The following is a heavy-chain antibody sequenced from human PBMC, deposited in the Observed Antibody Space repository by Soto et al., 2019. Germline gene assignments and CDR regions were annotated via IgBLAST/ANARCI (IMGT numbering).Heavy chain of an antibody. CDR1: GFTFSSYW. V-gene: IGHV3-7*05. J-gene: IGHJ5*02. CDR2: IKQDGSEK. CDR3: ARDVLYDILTGYQNWFDP. D-gene: IGHD3-9*01. Sequence: EVQLVESGGGLVQPGGSLRLSCAASGFTFSSYWMSWVRQAPGKGLEWVANIKQDGSEKFYVDSVKGRFTISRDNAKNSLYLQMNSLRAEDTAVYYCARDVLYDILTGYQNWFDPWGQGTLVTVSS.